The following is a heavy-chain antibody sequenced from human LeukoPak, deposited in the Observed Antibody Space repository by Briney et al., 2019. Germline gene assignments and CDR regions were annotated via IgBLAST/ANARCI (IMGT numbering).Heavy chain of an antibody. CDR1: GYTFTSYG. V-gene: IGHV1-18*01. D-gene: IGHD3-10*01. CDR2: ISAYNGNT. CDR3: ARSRDENYYYGMDV. J-gene: IGHJ6*02. Sequence: ASVKVSCKASGYTFTSYGISWVRQAPGQGLEWMGWISAYNGNTNYAQKLQGRVTMTTDTSTSTAYMELSSLRSEDTAVYYCARSRDENYYYGMDVWGQGTTVTVSS.